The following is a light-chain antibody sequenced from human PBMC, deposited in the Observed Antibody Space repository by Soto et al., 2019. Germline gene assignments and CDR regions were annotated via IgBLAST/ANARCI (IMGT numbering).Light chain of an antibody. CDR2: DVS. CDR1: SSDVGGYNY. V-gene: IGLV2-14*01. CDR3: SSYTSSSTYVV. J-gene: IGLJ2*01. Sequence: QSALTQPASVSGSPGQSITISCTGTSSDVGGYNYVSWYQQHPGKAPKLMISDVSNRPSGVSNRFSGSKSGNTASLTISGLQAEDEADDYCSSYTSSSTYVVFGGGTKLTVL.